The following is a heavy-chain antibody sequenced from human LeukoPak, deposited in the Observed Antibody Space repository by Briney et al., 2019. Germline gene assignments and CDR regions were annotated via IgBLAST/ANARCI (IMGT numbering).Heavy chain of an antibody. D-gene: IGHD3-16*01. CDR1: GDSISSGDYY. Sequence: PSETLSLTCTVSGDSISSGDYYWSWIRRPPGKGLEWIGSIYYSGSTYYNPSLKSRVTISVDTSKNQFSLKLSSVTAADTAVYYCARVGGHIMITFGGAYYFDYWGQGTLVTVSS. V-gene: IGHV4-39*07. J-gene: IGHJ4*02. CDR2: IYYSGST. CDR3: ARVGGHIMITFGGAYYFDY.